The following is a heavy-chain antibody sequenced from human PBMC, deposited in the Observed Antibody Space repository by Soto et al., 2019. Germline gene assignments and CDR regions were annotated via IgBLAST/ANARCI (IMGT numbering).Heavy chain of an antibody. CDR1: GFTFSSYS. Sequence: PGGSLRLSCAASGFTFSSYSMNWVRQAPGKGLEWVSSISSSSSYIYYADSVKGRFTISRDNAKNSLYLQMNSLRAEDTAVYYCARDLVFLDQDLLPYYYYGMDVWGQGTTVTVSS. CDR2: ISSSSSYI. J-gene: IGHJ6*02. D-gene: IGHD3-3*01. V-gene: IGHV3-21*01. CDR3: ARDLVFLDQDLLPYYYYGMDV.